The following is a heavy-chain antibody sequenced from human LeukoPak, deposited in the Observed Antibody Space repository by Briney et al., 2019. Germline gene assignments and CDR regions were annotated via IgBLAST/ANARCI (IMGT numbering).Heavy chain of an antibody. Sequence: PGGSLRLSCAASGFTLSDNWMSWGGQAPGKGREWGANIKQEGREKYYVDSVKGRFTISRDNAQNSLYVQMNSLTAEGTAVYFCARDGGYRSSDYWGQGTLVTVSS. V-gene: IGHV3-7*01. CDR2: IKQEGREK. D-gene: IGHD6-6*01. CDR3: ARDGGYRSSDY. CDR1: GFTLSDNW. J-gene: IGHJ4*02.